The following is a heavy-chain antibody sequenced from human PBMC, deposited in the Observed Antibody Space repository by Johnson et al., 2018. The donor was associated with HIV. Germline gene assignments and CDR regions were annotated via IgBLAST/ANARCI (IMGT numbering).Heavy chain of an antibody. V-gene: IGHV3-23*04. Sequence: VQLVESGGGVVQPGRSLSLSCVASGFTFSSYAMSWVRQAPGKGLEWVSAISGSGGSTYYADSVKGRFTISRDNPKNTLYLQMNSLRAEDTAVYDCARGGKDHAFDIWGQGTMVTVSS. CDR1: GFTFSSYA. CDR2: ISGSGGST. D-gene: IGHD3-16*01. J-gene: IGHJ3*02. CDR3: ARGGKDHAFDI.